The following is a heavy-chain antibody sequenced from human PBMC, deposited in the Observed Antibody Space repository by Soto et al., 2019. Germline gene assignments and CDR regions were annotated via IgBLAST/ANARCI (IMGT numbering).Heavy chain of an antibody. V-gene: IGHV1-69*01. CDR3: ARGPAPCSGRYCSGGSCYSRNFDY. CDR1: GGTFSSYA. D-gene: IGHD2-15*01. J-gene: IGHJ4*02. Sequence: QVQLVQSGAEVKKPGSSVKVSCKASGGTFSSYAISWVRQAPGQGLEWMGGIIPIFGTANYAQKFQGRVTITADDSMSTAYMELSSLRSEETAVYYCARGPAPCSGRYCSGGSCYSRNFDYWGQGTLVTVSS. CDR2: IIPIFGTA.